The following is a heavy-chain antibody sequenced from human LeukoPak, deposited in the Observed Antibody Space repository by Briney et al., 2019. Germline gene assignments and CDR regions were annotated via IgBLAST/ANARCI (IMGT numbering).Heavy chain of an antibody. CDR1: GFTFSSYG. CDR3: AKDSGSRLTMVRGVPGY. J-gene: IGHJ4*02. D-gene: IGHD3-10*01. V-gene: IGHV3-30*18. Sequence: GGSLRLSCAASGFTFSSYGMHWVRQAPGKGLEWVAVISYDGSNKYYADSVKGRFTISRDNSKNTLYLQMNSLRAEDTAVYYCAKDSGSRLTMVRGVPGYWGQGTLVTVSS. CDR2: ISYDGSNK.